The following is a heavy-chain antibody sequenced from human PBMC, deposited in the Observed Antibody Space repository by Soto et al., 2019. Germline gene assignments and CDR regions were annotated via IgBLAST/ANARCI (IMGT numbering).Heavy chain of an antibody. V-gene: IGHV1-69*01. CDR1: GGTFSNYI. J-gene: IGHJ4*02. CDR2: TIPMFATA. Sequence: QVQLVQSGAEVKKPGSSVKVSCKASGGTFSNYIFSWVRKAPGQGLEWMGGTIPMFATAQHAQKLQGRVTITADESTSTVYIDLTSLRSDDTAVYYCARGLFGPQWFVGFDTWGQGTLVTVSS. CDR3: ARGLFGPQWFVGFDT. D-gene: IGHD3-22*01.